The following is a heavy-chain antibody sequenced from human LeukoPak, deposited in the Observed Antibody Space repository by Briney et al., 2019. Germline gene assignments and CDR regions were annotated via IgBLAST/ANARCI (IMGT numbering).Heavy chain of an antibody. Sequence: ATLSLTCTVSGGSISNYYWSWIRQPPGQGLEWVGYIYYSGSTNYNPSLKSRVTISVDTSKNQFSLKLRSVTAADTAMYYCARDRGGYGGLYNWFDPWGQGTLVTVSS. CDR2: IYYSGST. CDR1: GGSISNYY. V-gene: IGHV4-59*01. D-gene: IGHD4-23*01. CDR3: ARDRGGYGGLYNWFDP. J-gene: IGHJ5*02.